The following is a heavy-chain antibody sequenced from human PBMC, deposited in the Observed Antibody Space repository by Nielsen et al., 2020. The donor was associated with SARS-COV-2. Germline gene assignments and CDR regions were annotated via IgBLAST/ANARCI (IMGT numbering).Heavy chain of an antibody. CDR3: ATAPYDFWSGYNNWFDP. V-gene: IGHV1-69*04. Sequence: SVKVSCKASGGTFSSYAISWVRQAPGQGLEWMGRIIPILGIANYAQKFQGRVTITADKSTSTAYMELSSLRSEDTAVYYCATAPYDFWSGYNNWFDPWGQGTLVTVSS. CDR2: IIPILGIA. CDR1: GGTFSSYA. D-gene: IGHD3-3*01. J-gene: IGHJ5*02.